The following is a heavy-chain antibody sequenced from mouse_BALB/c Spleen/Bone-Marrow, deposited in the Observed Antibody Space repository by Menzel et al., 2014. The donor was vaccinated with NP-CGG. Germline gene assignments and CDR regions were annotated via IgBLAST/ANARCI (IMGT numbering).Heavy chain of an antibody. J-gene: IGHJ3*01. CDR3: ARAGYYTVFAY. Sequence: VQLQQSGPELVKPGASVRISCKASGYTFTDYNMDWVKQSHGKRLEWIGDINPNNGGTIYNQKFKGKATLTVDKSSSTAYMELRSLTSEDTAVYYCARAGYYTVFAYWGQGTLVTVST. CDR1: GYTFTDYN. D-gene: IGHD2-3*01. CDR2: INPNNGGT. V-gene: IGHV1-18*01.